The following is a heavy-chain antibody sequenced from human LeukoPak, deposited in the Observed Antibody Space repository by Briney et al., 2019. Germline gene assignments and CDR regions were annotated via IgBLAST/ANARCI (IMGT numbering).Heavy chain of an antibody. J-gene: IGHJ6*02. CDR2: ISAYNGNT. D-gene: IGHD1-1*01. V-gene: IGHV1-18*01. Sequence: ASVKVSCKASGYTFTSYGISWVRQAPGQGLEWMGWISAYNGNTNYAQELQGRVTITADESTSTAYMELSSLRSEDTAVYYCARRLLGTTGTTLGYYGMDVWGQGTTVTVSS. CDR3: ARRLLGTTGTTLGYYGMDV. CDR1: GYTFTSYG.